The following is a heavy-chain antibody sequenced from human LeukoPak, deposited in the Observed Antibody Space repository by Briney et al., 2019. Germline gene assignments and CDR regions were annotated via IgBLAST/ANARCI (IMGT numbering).Heavy chain of an antibody. D-gene: IGHD6-13*01. CDR3: ARDPTAAGKGAWFDP. J-gene: IGHJ5*02. CDR1: GGSISSSGYY. Sequence: SETLSLTCTVSGGSISSSGYYWGWIRQPPGKGLEWIGSIYYSGSTYYNPSLKSRVTISVDTSRNQFSLKLSSVAAADTAVYYCARDPTAAGKGAWFDPWGQGTLVTVSS. V-gene: IGHV4-39*02. CDR2: IYYSGST.